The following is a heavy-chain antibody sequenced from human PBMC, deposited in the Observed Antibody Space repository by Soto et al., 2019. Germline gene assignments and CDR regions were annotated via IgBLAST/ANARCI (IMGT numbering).Heavy chain of an antibody. J-gene: IGHJ4*02. CDR2: INPSGGST. V-gene: IGHV1-46*01. CDR3: ARTQQLGLFDY. Sequence: GASVKVSCKASGYTFTSYYMHWVRQAPGQGLEWMGIINPSGGSTSYAQKFQGRVAMTRDTSTSTVYMELSSLRSEDTAVYYCARTQQLGLFDYWGQGTLVTVSS. CDR1: GYTFTSYY. D-gene: IGHD6-13*01.